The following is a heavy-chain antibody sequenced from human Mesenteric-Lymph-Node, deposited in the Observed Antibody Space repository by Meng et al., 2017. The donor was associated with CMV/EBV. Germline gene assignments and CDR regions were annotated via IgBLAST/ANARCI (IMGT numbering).Heavy chain of an antibody. V-gene: IGHV3-30*02. J-gene: IGHJ4*02. CDR2: IRYDGSNK. CDR3: AKDRIQGYSYGYPSASYFDY. D-gene: IGHD5-18*01. Sequence: GGSLRLSCAASGFTFSSYGMSWVRQAPGKGLEWVAFIRYDGSNKYYADSVKGRFTISRDNSKNTLYLQMNSLRAEDTAVYYCAKDRIQGYSYGYPSASYFDYWGQGTLVTVSS. CDR1: GFTFSSYG.